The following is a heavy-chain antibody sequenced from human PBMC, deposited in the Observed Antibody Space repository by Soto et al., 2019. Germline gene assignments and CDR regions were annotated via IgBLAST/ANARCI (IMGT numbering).Heavy chain of an antibody. Sequence: GGSLRLSCAASGFTFSDYYMSWIRQAPGKGLEWVSYISSSGSTIYYADSGKGRFTISRDNAKNSLYLQMNSLRAEDTAVYYCARDPNCTSTSCYVFDPWGQGTLVTVSS. CDR2: ISSSGSTI. V-gene: IGHV3-11*04. D-gene: IGHD2-2*01. CDR1: GFTFSDYY. J-gene: IGHJ5*02. CDR3: ARDPNCTSTSCYVFDP.